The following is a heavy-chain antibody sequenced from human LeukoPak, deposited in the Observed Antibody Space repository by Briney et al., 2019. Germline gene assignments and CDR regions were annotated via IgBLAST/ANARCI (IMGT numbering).Heavy chain of an antibody. CDR2: ISGSGGST. V-gene: IGHV3-23*01. CDR1: GFTFSSYA. J-gene: IGHJ1*01. CDR3: WITMVRGVKGDFQH. D-gene: IGHD3-10*01. Sequence: QPGGSLRLSCAASGFTFSSYAMSWVRQAPGKGLEWVSGISGSGGSTYYADSVKGRFTISRDNSKNTLYLQMNNLRAEDTAVYYCWITMVRGVKGDFQHWGQGTLVTVS.